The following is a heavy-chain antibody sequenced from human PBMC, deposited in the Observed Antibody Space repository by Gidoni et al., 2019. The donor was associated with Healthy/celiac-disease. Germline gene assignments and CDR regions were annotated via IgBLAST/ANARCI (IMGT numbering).Heavy chain of an antibody. CDR2: IYYSGST. Sequence: QVQLQASGPGLVKPSETLSLTCTVSADSISRYYWSWIAQPPGKGLEWIGYIYYSGSTNHNPSLKSRVTISVDTSKNQFSLKLSSVTAADTAVYYCARVQTAGWWFDPWGQGTLVTVSS. V-gene: IGHV4-59*01. J-gene: IGHJ5*02. CDR3: ARVQTAGWWFDP. CDR1: ADSISRYY. D-gene: IGHD6-13*01.